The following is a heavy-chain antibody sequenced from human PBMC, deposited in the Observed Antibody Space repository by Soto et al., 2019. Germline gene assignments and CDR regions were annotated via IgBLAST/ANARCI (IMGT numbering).Heavy chain of an antibody. V-gene: IGHV5-51*03. J-gene: IGHJ4*02. Sequence: PGESLKISCKGSGYSFTSYWIGWVRQMPGKGLEWMGIIYPGDSDTRYSPSFQGQVTISADKSISTAYLQWSSLKASDTAMYYCARFIAAAGDSSHFDYWGQGPLVTVSS. D-gene: IGHD6-13*01. CDR2: IYPGDSDT. CDR1: GYSFTSYW. CDR3: ARFIAAAGDSSHFDY.